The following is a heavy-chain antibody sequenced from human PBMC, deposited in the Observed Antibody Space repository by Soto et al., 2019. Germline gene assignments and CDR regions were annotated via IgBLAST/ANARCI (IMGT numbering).Heavy chain of an antibody. CDR1: GGSFSGYY. J-gene: IGHJ4*02. Sequence: SETLPLTCAVYGGSFSGYYWSWIRQPPGKGLEWIGEINHSGSTNYNPSLKSRVTISVDTSKNQFSLKLSSVTAADTAVYYCASRYYDILTGYQPDTDYWGQGTLVTVSS. V-gene: IGHV4-34*01. CDR3: ASRYYDILTGYQPDTDY. D-gene: IGHD3-9*01. CDR2: INHSGST.